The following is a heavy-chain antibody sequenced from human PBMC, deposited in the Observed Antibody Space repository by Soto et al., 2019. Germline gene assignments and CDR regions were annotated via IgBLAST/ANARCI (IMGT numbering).Heavy chain of an antibody. CDR2: IKPDGSEK. V-gene: IGHV3-7*01. J-gene: IGHJ4*02. CDR1: GFTFSSYG. D-gene: IGHD3-16*02. Sequence: GGSLRLSCAASGFTFSSYGMHWVRQAPGKGLEWVANIKPDGSEKYYVDSVKGRFTISRDDAKNSLYLEMNSLRAEDTAVYYCARLSPYWGQGALVTVSS. CDR3: ARLSPY.